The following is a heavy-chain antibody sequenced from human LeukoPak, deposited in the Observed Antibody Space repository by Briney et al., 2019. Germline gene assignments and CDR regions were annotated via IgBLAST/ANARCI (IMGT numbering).Heavy chain of an antibody. CDR3: ARTLAARIQSPYYYGLDV. Sequence: PGGSLRLSCAASGFTFSSYWMTWVRQAPGKGLEWVANINQDGSETYYVDSVKGRFTISRDNAESSLYLQMNSLSVEDTAVCYCARTLAARIQSPYYYGLDVWGQGTPVTVSS. D-gene: IGHD6-6*01. CDR1: GFTFSSYW. J-gene: IGHJ6*02. V-gene: IGHV3-7*04. CDR2: INQDGSET.